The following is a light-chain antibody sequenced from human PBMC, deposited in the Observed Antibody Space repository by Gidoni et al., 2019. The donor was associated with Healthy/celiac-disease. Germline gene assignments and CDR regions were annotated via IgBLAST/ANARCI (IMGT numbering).Light chain of an antibody. J-gene: IGKJ1*01. CDR1: QSISSW. V-gene: IGKV1-5*03. CDR3: QQYGT. Sequence: DIQMNQSPSPLSASVGDRVTITCRASQSISSWLAWYQQKPGKAPKLLIYKASSLESGVPSRFSGSGSGTEFTLTISSLQPDDFATYYCQQYGTFGQGTKVEIK. CDR2: KAS.